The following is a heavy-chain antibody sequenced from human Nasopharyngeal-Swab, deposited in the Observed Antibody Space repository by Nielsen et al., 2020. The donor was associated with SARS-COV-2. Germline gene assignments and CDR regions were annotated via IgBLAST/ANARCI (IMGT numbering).Heavy chain of an antibody. D-gene: IGHD3-3*01. Sequence: SCAASGFTFSDHYMDWVRQAPGKGLEWVGRTRNKANSYTTEYAASVKGRFTISRDDSENSVYLQMNSLKTEDTAVYYCAGGATIFGVVLGDSYGMDVWGQGTTVTVSS. J-gene: IGHJ6*02. V-gene: IGHV3-72*01. CDR1: GFTFSDHY. CDR3: AGGATIFGVVLGDSYGMDV. CDR2: TRNKANSYTT.